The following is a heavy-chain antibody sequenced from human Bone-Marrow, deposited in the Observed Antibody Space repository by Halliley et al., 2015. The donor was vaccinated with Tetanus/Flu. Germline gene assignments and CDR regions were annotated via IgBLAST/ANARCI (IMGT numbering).Heavy chain of an antibody. D-gene: IGHD2-2*01. V-gene: IGHV1-46*01. CDR3: ARIAPPAMDYYYGVDV. J-gene: IGHJ6*02. CDR2: GNT. Sequence: GNTEFAQKFQGRLTITRDSSTSTVYMDLSGLTSGDTAVYYCARIAPPAMDYYYGVDVWGQGTTVSVSS.